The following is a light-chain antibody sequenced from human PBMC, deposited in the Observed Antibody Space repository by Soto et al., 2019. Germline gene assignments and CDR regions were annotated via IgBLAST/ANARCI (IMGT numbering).Light chain of an antibody. CDR1: QTISSW. CDR2: KAS. Sequence: DIQITQSPSTLSGSVGDRVTITCRASQTISSWLAWYPQKPGKAPKLLIYKASTLKSGVPSRFICSGAGPECTRPISSLHPDDVETDDCQHYNSYSEAFGQGTKVDIK. J-gene: IGKJ1*01. V-gene: IGKV1-5*03. CDR3: QHYNSYSEA.